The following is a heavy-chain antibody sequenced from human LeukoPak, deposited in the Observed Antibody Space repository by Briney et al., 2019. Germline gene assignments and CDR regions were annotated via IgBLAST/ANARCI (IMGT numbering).Heavy chain of an antibody. V-gene: IGHV3-15*01. CDR2: IKSKTDGGTT. CDR1: GFTFSNAW. J-gene: IGHJ4*02. D-gene: IGHD2-21*01. Sequence: PGGSLRLSCVASGFTFSNAWMSWVRQAPGKGLEWVGRIKSKTDGGTTDYAAPVKGRFTISRDNSKNTLYLQMNSLRVEDTAVYYCVKAGIDMNDYWGQGALVTVSS. CDR3: VKAGIDMNDY.